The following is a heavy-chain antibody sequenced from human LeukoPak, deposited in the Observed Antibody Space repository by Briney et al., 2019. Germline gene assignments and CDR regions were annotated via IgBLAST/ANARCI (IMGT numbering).Heavy chain of an antibody. D-gene: IGHD5-18*01. CDR2: IYYSGST. Sequence: SETLSLTCTVSGGSISSYYWSWIRQPPGKGLEWIGYIYYSGSTNYNPSLRSRVTISVDTSKNQFSLKLSSVTAADTAVYYCARGLWLLDEGPGAFDIWGQGTMVTVSS. CDR1: GGSISSYY. V-gene: IGHV4-59*01. CDR3: ARGLWLLDEGPGAFDI. J-gene: IGHJ3*02.